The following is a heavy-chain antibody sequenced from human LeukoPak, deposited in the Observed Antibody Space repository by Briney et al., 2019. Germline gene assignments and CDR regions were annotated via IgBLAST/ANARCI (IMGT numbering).Heavy chain of an antibody. V-gene: IGHV3-21*01. Sequence: GGSLRPSCAASGFTFSSYSMNWVRQAPGKGLEWVSSISSSSSYIYYADSVKGRFTISRDNAKNSLYLQMNSLRAEDTAVYYCARDRGSGWFDYWGQGTLVTVSS. CDR2: ISSSSSYI. CDR1: GFTFSSYS. J-gene: IGHJ4*02. D-gene: IGHD6-19*01. CDR3: ARDRGSGWFDY.